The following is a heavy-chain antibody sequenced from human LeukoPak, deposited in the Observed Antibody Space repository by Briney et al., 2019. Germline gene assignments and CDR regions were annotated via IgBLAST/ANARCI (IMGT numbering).Heavy chain of an antibody. CDR3: ARTRFGELLGAFDI. Sequence: GGSLRLSCAASGFTVSSNYMSWVRQAPGKWLEWVSVIYSGGSTYYADSVKGRFTISRDNSKNTLYLQMNRLRAEDTAVYYCARTRFGELLGAFDIWGQGTMVTVSS. D-gene: IGHD3-10*01. V-gene: IGHV3-53*01. CDR1: GFTVSSNY. J-gene: IGHJ3*02. CDR2: IYSGGST.